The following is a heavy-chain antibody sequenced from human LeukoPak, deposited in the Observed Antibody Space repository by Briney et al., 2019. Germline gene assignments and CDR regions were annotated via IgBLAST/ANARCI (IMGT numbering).Heavy chain of an antibody. Sequence: ASVTVSFKASGYTFTSYDINWVRQAPGQGLEWMGWMNPNSGNTGYAQKFQGRVTMTRNTSISTAYMELSSLRSEDTAVYYCAREQYCSGGSCYWFDPWGQGTLVTVSS. CDR1: GYTFTSYD. CDR2: MNPNSGNT. D-gene: IGHD2-15*01. J-gene: IGHJ5*02. CDR3: AREQYCSGGSCYWFDP. V-gene: IGHV1-8*01.